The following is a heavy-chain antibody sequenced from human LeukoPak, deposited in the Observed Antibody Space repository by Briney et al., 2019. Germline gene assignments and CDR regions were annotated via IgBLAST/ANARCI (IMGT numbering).Heavy chain of an antibody. CDR2: INWSGGST. D-gene: IGHD1-26*01. Sequence: GGSLRLSCAASGFTFDDYGMSWVRQAPGKGLEWVSGINWSGGSTGYADSVKGRFTISRDNAKNSLYLQMTSLRAEDTALFYCARVGTSYGAFDMWGQGTMVTVSS. V-gene: IGHV3-20*04. J-gene: IGHJ3*02. CDR1: GFTFDDYG. CDR3: ARVGTSYGAFDM.